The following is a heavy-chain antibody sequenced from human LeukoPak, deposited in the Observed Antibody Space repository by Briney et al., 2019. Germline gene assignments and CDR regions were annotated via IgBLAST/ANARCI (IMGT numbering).Heavy chain of an antibody. CDR1: GYTFTNYG. CDR2: ISAYNGNT. Sequence: ASVKVSCKASGYTFTNYGINWVRLAPGQGLEWMGWISAYNGNTNYAQKLQGRVTMTTDTSTRTAYMELRSLRSDDTAVYYCARDLGRSKPEYYYYYMDVWGKGTTVTVSS. CDR3: ARDLGRSKPEYYYYYMDV. D-gene: IGHD1-14*01. J-gene: IGHJ6*03. V-gene: IGHV1-18*01.